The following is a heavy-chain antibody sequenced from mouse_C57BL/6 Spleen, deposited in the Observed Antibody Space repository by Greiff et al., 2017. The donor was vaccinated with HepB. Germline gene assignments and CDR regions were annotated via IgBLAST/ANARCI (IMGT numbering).Heavy chain of an antibody. CDR1: GYTFTSYW. V-gene: IGHV1-55*01. CDR3: AGWLGGYAMDY. J-gene: IGHJ4*01. Sequence: QVQLKQPGAELVKPGASVKMSCKASGYTFTSYWITWVKQRPGQGLEWIGDIYPGSGSTNYNEKFKSKATLTVDTSSSTAYMQLSSLTSEDSAVYYCAGWLGGYAMDYWGQGTSVTVSS. CDR2: IYPGSGST. D-gene: IGHD2-2*01.